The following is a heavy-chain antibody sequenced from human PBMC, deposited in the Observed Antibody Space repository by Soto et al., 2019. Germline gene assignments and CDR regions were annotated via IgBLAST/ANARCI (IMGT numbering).Heavy chain of an antibody. CDR2: INAGNGNT. J-gene: IGHJ3*02. CDR3: ARERMITIFGVVTPHAFDI. D-gene: IGHD3-3*01. Sequence: QVQLVQSGAEVKKPGASVKVSCKASGYTFTSYAMHWVRQAPGQRLEWMGWINAGNGNTKYSQKFQGRVTITRDTCTSTAYMELSSLRSEDTAVYYCARERMITIFGVVTPHAFDIWGQGTMVTVSS. V-gene: IGHV1-3*01. CDR1: GYTFTSYA.